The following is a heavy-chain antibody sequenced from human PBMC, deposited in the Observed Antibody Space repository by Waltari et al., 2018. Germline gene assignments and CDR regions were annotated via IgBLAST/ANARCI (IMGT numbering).Heavy chain of an antibody. V-gene: IGHV4-59*11. J-gene: IGHJ4*02. CDR1: GGSISSHY. Sequence: QVQLQESGPGLVKPSETLSLTCTVSGGSISSHYWSWIRQPPGKGLEWVGYIYYRGSTNHNPSLKSRVTISVDTSKNQFSLKLSSVTAADTAVYYCARGTPITIWGQGTLVTVSS. CDR2: IYYRGST. CDR3: ARGTPITI. D-gene: IGHD3-3*01.